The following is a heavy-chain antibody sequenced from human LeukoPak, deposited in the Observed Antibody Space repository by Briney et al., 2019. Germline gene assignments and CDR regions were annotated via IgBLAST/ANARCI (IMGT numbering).Heavy chain of an antibody. CDR1: GFTFSSYE. J-gene: IGHJ4*02. V-gene: IGHV3-48*03. D-gene: IGHD6-6*01. CDR3: ARMRPELDY. Sequence: GGSLRLSCVASGFTFSSYEMNWVRQAPGKGLEWVSYISSSGTTIYYADSVKGRFTISRDNAKNSLFLQMSSLTAEDTAVYYCARMRPELDYWGQRTIVTFSS. CDR2: ISSSGTTI.